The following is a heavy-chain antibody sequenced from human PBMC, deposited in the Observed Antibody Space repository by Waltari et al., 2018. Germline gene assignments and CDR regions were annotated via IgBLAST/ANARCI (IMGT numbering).Heavy chain of an antibody. CDR1: GFRTEALG. J-gene: IGHJ4*02. CDR2: VSSSGRTL. V-gene: IGHV3-48*03. Sequence: EVQLEESGGGLAQPGGSLRLRAEASGFRTEALGMIGVSQAPGTGLEWLSYVSSSGRTLYSAESVKGRFSISRDNANNLLYLQMDSLRAEDTAIYYCARVVTTMTTWAYYFDYWGQGTLVTVSS. D-gene: IGHD1-1*01. CDR3: ARVVTTMTTWAYYFDY.